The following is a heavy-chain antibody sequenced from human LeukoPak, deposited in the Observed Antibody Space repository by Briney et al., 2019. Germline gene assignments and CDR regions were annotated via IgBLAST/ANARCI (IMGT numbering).Heavy chain of an antibody. CDR3: ARGLRNYYYYYGMDV. CDR1: GGSISSSSSY. V-gene: IGHV4-39*07. J-gene: IGHJ6*02. CDR2: INHSGST. Sequence: SETLSLTCTGSGGSISSSSSYWGWIRQPPGKGLEWIGEINHSGSTNYNPSLKSRVTISVDTSKNQFSLKLSSVTAADTAVYYCARGLRNYYYYYGMDVWGQGTTVTVSS.